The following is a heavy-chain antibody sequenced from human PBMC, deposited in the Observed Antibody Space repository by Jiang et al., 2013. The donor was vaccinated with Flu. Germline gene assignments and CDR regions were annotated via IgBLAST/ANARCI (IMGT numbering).Heavy chain of an antibody. J-gene: IGHJ6*02. CDR2: IYYTGST. CDR1: GGSISSSSYY. V-gene: IGHV4-39*07. Sequence: TVSGGSISSSSYYWAWIRQPPGKGLEWIGNIYYTGSTYYNPSLKSRVTISKDTSKNQFSLKLSSVTAADTAVYYCARPHSYSCYAMDVWGQGTTVTVSS. CDR3: ARPHSYSCYAMDV.